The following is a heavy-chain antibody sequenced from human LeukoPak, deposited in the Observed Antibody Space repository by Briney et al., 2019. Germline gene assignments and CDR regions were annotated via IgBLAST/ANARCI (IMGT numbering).Heavy chain of an antibody. CDR1: GGSFSGYY. Sequence: SETLSLTCAVYGGSFSGYYWSWIRQPPGKGLEWIGEINHSGSNNYNPSLKSRVTISVDTSKNQFSLKLSSVTAADTAVYYCARGLGYSSGWWKFDPWGQGTLVTVSS. V-gene: IGHV4-34*01. CDR3: ARGLGYSSGWWKFDP. CDR2: INHSGSN. D-gene: IGHD6-19*01. J-gene: IGHJ5*02.